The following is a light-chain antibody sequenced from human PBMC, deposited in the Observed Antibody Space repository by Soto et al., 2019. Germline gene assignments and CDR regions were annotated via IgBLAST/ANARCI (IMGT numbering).Light chain of an antibody. CDR3: SSYRSSSTGV. V-gene: IGLV2-14*01. Sequence: QSALTQPASVSGSPGQSITISCTGTSSDVGGYNFVSWYQQHPGKAPKLMIYDVSNRPSGVSNRFSGSKSGNTASLTISGLKAEDEADYYCSSYRSSSTGVFGTGTKVTVL. CDR1: SSDVGGYNF. CDR2: DVS. J-gene: IGLJ1*01.